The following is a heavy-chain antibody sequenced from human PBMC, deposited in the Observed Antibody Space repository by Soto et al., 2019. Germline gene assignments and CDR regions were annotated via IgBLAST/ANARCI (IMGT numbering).Heavy chain of an antibody. CDR2: IYYSGST. Sequence: QVQLQESGPGLVKPSQTLSLTCTVSGGSISSGGYYWSWIRQHPGKGLEWIGYIYYSGSTYYNPSHKSRVTISVDTSKNQYSLKLSSVTAADTAVYYCARGDDSSGYYYSPYYDGMDVWGQGTTVTVSS. D-gene: IGHD3-22*01. J-gene: IGHJ6*02. CDR1: GGSISSGGYY. V-gene: IGHV4-31*03. CDR3: ARGDDSSGYYYSPYYDGMDV.